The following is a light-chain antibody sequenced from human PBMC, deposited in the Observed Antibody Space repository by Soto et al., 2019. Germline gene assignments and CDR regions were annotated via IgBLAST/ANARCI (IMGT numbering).Light chain of an antibody. CDR3: QTWGTGIVV. CDR1: SGHSSYA. J-gene: IGLJ2*01. V-gene: IGLV4-69*01. CDR2: LTSDGSH. Sequence: QPVLTQSPSASASLGASVKLTCTLSSGHSSYAIAWHQQQPEKGPRYLMKLTSDGSHSKGDGIPDRFSGSSSGPERYLTISSLQSEDEADYYCQTWGTGIVVFGGGTKLTVL.